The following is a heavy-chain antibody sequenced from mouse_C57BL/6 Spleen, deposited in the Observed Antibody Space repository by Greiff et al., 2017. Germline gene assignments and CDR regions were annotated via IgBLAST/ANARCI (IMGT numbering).Heavy chain of an antibody. V-gene: IGHV2-5*01. D-gene: IGHD1-1*01. CDR1: GFSLTSYG. CDR2: IWRGGST. J-gene: IGHJ1*03. CDR3: AKPNYCGSSYWYFDV. Sequence: VQLQESGPGLVQPSQRLSITCTVSGFSLTSYGVHWVRQSPGKGLEWLGVIWRGGSTDYNAAFMSRLSITKDNSKSQVFFKMNSLQADDTAIYYCAKPNYCGSSYWYFDVWGTGTTVTVSS.